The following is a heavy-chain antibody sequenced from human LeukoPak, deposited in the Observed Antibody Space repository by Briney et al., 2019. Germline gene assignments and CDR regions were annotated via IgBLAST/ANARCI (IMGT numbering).Heavy chain of an antibody. CDR2: IYYSGST. CDR3: ARDHCSSTSCPDVLYYYYGMDV. Sequence: SETLSLTCTVSGGSISSYYWSWIRQPPGKGLEWIGYIYYSGSTNYNPSLKSRVTISVDTSKNQFSLKLSSVTAADTAVYYCARDHCSSTSCPDVLYYYYGMDVWGKGTTVTVFS. D-gene: IGHD2-2*01. J-gene: IGHJ6*04. CDR1: GGSISSYY. V-gene: IGHV4-59*01.